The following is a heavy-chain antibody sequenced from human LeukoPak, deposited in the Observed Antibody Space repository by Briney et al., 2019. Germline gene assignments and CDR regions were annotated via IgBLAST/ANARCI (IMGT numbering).Heavy chain of an antibody. J-gene: IGHJ6*02. CDR1: GYNFINYG. D-gene: IGHD3-10*01. V-gene: IGHV1-18*01. CDR2: INTYNGHT. Sequence: ASVKVSCKASGYNFINYGISWVRQAPRQGLEWMRWINTYNGHTTYTQKFQGRVTMTTDTSTSTAYMELWTLRSDDTALYYCVRDRSSLMVRGVFDVWGQGTTVTVSS. CDR3: VRDRSSLMVRGVFDV.